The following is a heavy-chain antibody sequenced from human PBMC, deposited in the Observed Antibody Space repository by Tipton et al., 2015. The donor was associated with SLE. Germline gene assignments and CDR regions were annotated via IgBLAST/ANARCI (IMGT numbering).Heavy chain of an antibody. V-gene: IGHV4-39*07. CDR2: IYYGGET. CDR3: ARDKGTASWFAP. CDR1: GGSISSSSFY. J-gene: IGHJ5*02. D-gene: IGHD3-10*01. Sequence: LRLSCTVSGGSISSSSFYWGWVRQPPGKGLEWIGSIYYGGETYYNPSLKSRVTISVDTSKNQFSLKLNSVTAADTAMYYCARDKGTASWFAPWGQGTPVTVSS.